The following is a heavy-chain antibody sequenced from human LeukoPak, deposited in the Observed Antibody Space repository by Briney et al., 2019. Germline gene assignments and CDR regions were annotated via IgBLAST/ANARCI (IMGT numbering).Heavy chain of an antibody. D-gene: IGHD3-22*01. CDR1: GYTFTSYY. V-gene: IGHV1-46*01. CDR2: INPSGGST. Sequence: ASVKVSCTASGYTFTSYYMHWVRQAPGQGLEWMGIINPSGGSTSYAQKFQGRVTMTRDTSTSTVYMELSSLRSEDTAVYYCARDLDYYDSSGYYYARVKATGFDYWGQGTLVTVSS. CDR3: ARDLDYYDSSGYYYARVKATGFDY. J-gene: IGHJ4*02.